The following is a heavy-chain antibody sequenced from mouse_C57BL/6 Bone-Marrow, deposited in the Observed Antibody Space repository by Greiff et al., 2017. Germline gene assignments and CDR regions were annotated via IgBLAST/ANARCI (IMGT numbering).Heavy chain of an antibody. CDR1: GYTFTSYD. CDR2: IYPRDGST. J-gene: IGHJ1*03. D-gene: IGHD1-1*01. Sequence: QVQLQQSGPELVKPGASVKLSCKASGYTFTSYDINWVKQRPGQGLAWIGWIYPRDGSTKSNEKFKGKATLTVDTSSSKAYMELHSLTSEDSAVYFCARLEFDGSSGDWYFDVWGTGTTVTVSS. V-gene: IGHV1-85*01. CDR3: ARLEFDGSSGDWYFDV.